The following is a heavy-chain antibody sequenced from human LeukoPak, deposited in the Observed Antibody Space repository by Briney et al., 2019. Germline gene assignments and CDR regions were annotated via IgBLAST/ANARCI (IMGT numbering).Heavy chain of an antibody. CDR1: GLTVSSNY. J-gene: IGHJ5*02. V-gene: IGHV3-66*01. Sequence: GGSLRLSCAASGLTVSSNYMSWVRQAPGKGLKWVSVIYSGGSTYYADSVKGRFTISRDNSKNTLYLQMNSLRAEDTAVYYCARRAGGFARNNWFDPWGQGTLVTVSS. CDR2: IYSGGST. D-gene: IGHD2-21*01. CDR3: ARRAGGFARNNWFDP.